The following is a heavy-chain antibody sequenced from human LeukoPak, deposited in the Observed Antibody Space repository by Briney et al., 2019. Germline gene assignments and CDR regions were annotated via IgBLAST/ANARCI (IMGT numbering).Heavy chain of an antibody. CDR1: GFTFSSDA. V-gene: IGHV3-23*01. Sequence: GGSLRLSCAASGFTFSSDAMSWARHAPGKGLEWVSVLSGSGGSTYYADSVKGRFPISRDNSKNTLYLQMNSLRAEDTAVYYCAKDTSSSLYYYYYMDVWGKGTTVTVSS. J-gene: IGHJ6*03. CDR3: AKDTSSSLYYYYYMDV. D-gene: IGHD6-6*01. CDR2: LSGSGGST.